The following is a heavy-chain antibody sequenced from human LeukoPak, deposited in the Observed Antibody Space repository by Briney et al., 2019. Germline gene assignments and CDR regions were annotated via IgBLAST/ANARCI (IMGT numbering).Heavy chain of an antibody. V-gene: IGHV4-59*01. D-gene: IGHD2-2*02. CDR1: GGSISSYY. CDR2: IYYSGSN. Sequence: SETLSLTCTVSGGSISSYYWSWIRQAPGKGLEWIGYIYYSGSNNYNPSLKRRVTISVDTSKHHYSLKLSSMTAADTAVYYCARDKVVPAAIHAFDIWGQGTMVTVSS. J-gene: IGHJ3*02. CDR3: ARDKVVPAAIHAFDI.